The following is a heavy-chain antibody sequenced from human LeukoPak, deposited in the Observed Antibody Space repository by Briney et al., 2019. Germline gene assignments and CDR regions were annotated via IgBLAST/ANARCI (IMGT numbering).Heavy chain of an antibody. Sequence: GGSLRLSCVASGFTFSNYALTWIRQAPGKGLEWASAISGSAGSTHYADSVKGRFTISRDNSKNTLYLQMNRLRAEDTAVYYCAKEWTSMTYFDYWGQGTLVTVSS. CDR2: ISGSAGST. CDR1: GFTFSNYA. J-gene: IGHJ4*02. CDR3: AKEWTSMTYFDY. V-gene: IGHV3-23*01. D-gene: IGHD2/OR15-2a*01.